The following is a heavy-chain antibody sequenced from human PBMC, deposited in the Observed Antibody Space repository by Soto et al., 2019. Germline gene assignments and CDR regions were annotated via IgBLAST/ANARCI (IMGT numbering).Heavy chain of an antibody. CDR1: GGSISSGGYS. D-gene: IGHD3-22*01. CDR2: IYHSGST. Sequence: SSETLSLTCAVSGGSISSGGYSWSWIRQPPGKGLEWIGYIYHSGSTYYNPSLKSRVTISVDRSKNQFSLKLSSVAAADTAVHYCARGMGSTGYYLGEFDFWGQGTLVTVSS. CDR3: ARGMGSTGYYLGEFDF. J-gene: IGHJ4*02. V-gene: IGHV4-30-2*01.